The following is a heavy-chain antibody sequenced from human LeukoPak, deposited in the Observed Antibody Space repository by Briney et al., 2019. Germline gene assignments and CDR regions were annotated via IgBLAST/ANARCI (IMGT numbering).Heavy chain of an antibody. V-gene: IGHV1-69*13. CDR3: ARDSLPYYYDSSGYYYPNYFDY. D-gene: IGHD3-22*01. Sequence: ASVKVSCKASGGTFSSYAISWVRQAPGQGLEWMGGIIPIFGTANYAQKFRGRVTITADESTSTAYMELSSLRSEDTAVYYCARDSLPYYYDSSGYYYPNYFDYWGQGTLVTVSS. CDR2: IIPIFGTA. CDR1: GGTFSSYA. J-gene: IGHJ4*02.